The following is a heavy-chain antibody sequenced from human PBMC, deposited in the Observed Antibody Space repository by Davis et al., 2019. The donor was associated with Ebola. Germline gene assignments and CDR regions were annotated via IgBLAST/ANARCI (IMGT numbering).Heavy chain of an antibody. V-gene: IGHV3-23*01. J-gene: IGHJ4*02. CDR2: ISGSGGST. CDR3: AKDMAPGPQVVVVAATSFDY. CDR1: GFTFSSYS. D-gene: IGHD2-15*01. Sequence: GESLKISCAASGFTFSSYSMNWVRQAPGKGLEWVSAISGSGGSTYYADSVKGRFTISRDNSKNTLYLQMNSLRAEDTAVYYCAKDMAPGPQVVVVAATSFDYWGQGTLVTVSS.